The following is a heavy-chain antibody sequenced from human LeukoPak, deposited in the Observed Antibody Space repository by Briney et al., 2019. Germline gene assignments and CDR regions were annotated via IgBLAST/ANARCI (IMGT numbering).Heavy chain of an antibody. D-gene: IGHD2-8*02. J-gene: IGHJ4*02. CDR1: GFTLSNYS. CDR2: ISGSGFTI. Sequence: GGSLRLSCAVSGFTLSNYSMNWVRQAPGKGLEWISYISGSGFTIHYADSVRGRFTISRDNSKNTLYLQMNSLRAEDTAVYYCARLLVPYYFDYWGQGTLVTVSS. V-gene: IGHV3-48*04. CDR3: ARLLVPYYFDY.